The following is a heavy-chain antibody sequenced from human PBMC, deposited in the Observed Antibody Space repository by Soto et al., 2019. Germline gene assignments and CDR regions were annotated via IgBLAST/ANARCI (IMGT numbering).Heavy chain of an antibody. V-gene: IGHV3-48*02. CDR2: ISSNSGTI. CDR3: ARDWYYYGSGSYYPFDY. CDR1: GFIFTSYA. Sequence: WGSLRLSCAASGFIFTSYAINFFRHAPVKGLEWVSYISSNSGTIYYTDSVKGRFTISRDNTKNSLYLQMNSLRDEDTAVYYCARDWYYYGSGSYYPFDYWGQGTLVTVSS. D-gene: IGHD3-10*01. J-gene: IGHJ4*02.